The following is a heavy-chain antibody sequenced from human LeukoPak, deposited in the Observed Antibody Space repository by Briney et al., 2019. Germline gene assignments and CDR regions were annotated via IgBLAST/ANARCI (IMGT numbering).Heavy chain of an antibody. CDR2: IKQDGSEK. CDR1: GFTFSSYW. Sequence: PGGSLRLSCAASGFTFSSYWMTWVRQAPGKGLEWVANIKQDGSEKYYVDSVKGRFTISRDNTKNSLYLQMNSLRAEDTAVYYCSRYYYDSSGYFLGFQHWGQGTLVTASS. D-gene: IGHD3-22*01. J-gene: IGHJ1*01. CDR3: SRYYYDSSGYFLGFQH. V-gene: IGHV3-7*01.